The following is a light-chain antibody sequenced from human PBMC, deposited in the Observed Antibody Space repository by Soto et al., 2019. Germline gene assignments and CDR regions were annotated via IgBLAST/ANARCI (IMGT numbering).Light chain of an antibody. Sequence: EIVLTQSPATLSLSPGERATLSCRASQSVSSYLAWYQQKPGQAPRLLIYDASNRATGIPARFSGSGYGTDFTLTISGLKPEDFAVYHCQQRSNWLWTFGQGTKVEIK. CDR3: QQRSNWLWT. CDR2: DAS. CDR1: QSVSSY. V-gene: IGKV3-11*01. J-gene: IGKJ1*01.